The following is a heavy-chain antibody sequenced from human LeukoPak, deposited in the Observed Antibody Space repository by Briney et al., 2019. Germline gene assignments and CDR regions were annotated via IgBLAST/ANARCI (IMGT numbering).Heavy chain of an antibody. Sequence: PGRSLRLSCAVSGFTSDDHAMHWVRQASGKGLEWVAGIMWRNGSTGYGDSVKGRFTISRDNAKKSLYLQMNGLRVEDTAFYYCTKDLTPGGADVWGQGTTVTVSS. V-gene: IGHV3-9*02. CDR2: IMWRNGST. CDR1: GFTSDDHA. D-gene: IGHD3-10*01. J-gene: IGHJ6*02. CDR3: TKDLTPGGADV.